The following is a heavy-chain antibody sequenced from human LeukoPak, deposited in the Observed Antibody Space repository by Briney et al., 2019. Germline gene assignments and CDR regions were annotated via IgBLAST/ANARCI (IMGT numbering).Heavy chain of an antibody. Sequence: SVKVSCKATGGTFSSYAISWVRQAPGQGLEWMGRIIPILGIANYAQKFQGRVTITADKSTSTAYMELSSLRSEDTAVYYCARDQSSMIADYWGQGTLVTVSS. D-gene: IGHD3-22*01. CDR3: ARDQSSMIADY. J-gene: IGHJ4*02. V-gene: IGHV1-69*04. CDR2: IIPILGIA. CDR1: GGTFSSYA.